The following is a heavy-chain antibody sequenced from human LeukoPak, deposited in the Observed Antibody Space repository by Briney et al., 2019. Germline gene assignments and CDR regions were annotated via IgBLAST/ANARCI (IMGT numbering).Heavy chain of an antibody. CDR1: GASISSGGYY. CDR3: ARVVVIPAAIWGPHYYMDV. Sequence: PSETLSLTCTVSGASISSGGYYWSWIRQHPGKGLEWIGYIYYSGSTYYNPSLKSRVTMSVDTSKNQFSLKLNSVTAADTAVYYSARVVVIPAAIWGPHYYMDVWGKGTTVIVSS. J-gene: IGHJ6*03. V-gene: IGHV4-31*03. D-gene: IGHD2-2*02. CDR2: IYYSGST.